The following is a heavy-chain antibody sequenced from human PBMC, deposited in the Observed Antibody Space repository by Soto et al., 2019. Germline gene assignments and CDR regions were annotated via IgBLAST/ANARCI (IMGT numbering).Heavy chain of an antibody. D-gene: IGHD2-21*02. Sequence: SVKVSCKASRGTFSSYAISSVRQAHGQGLEWMGGIIPIFGTANYAQKFQGRVTITADESTSTAYMELSSLRSEDTAVYYCARDNLAYCGGDCYPPYYYYGMDVWRQGTTVTSP. J-gene: IGHJ6*02. CDR1: RGTFSSYA. CDR3: ARDNLAYCGGDCYPPYYYYGMDV. V-gene: IGHV1-69*13. CDR2: IIPIFGTA.